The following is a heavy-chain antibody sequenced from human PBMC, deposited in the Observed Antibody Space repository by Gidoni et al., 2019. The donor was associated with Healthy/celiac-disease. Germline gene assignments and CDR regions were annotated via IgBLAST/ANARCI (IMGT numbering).Heavy chain of an antibody. CDR2: MNPNSGNT. CDR1: GYTFTSYD. D-gene: IGHD3-22*01. CDR3: ARGRSRRIYDSSGYYYNY. Sequence: QVQLVQSGAEVKKPGASVKVSCKASGYTFTSYDINWVRQATGQGLEWMGWMNPNSGNTGYAQKFQGRVTMTRNTSISTAYMELSSLRSEDTAVYYCARGRSRRIYDSSGYYYNYWGQGTLVTVSS. J-gene: IGHJ4*02. V-gene: IGHV1-8*01.